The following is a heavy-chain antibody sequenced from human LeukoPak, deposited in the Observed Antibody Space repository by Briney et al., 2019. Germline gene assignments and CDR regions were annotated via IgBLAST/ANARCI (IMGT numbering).Heavy chain of an antibody. D-gene: IGHD6-19*01. Sequence: PSETLSLTCTVSGDSITDYSWIWIRQPPGKGLEWMGLIFYTGNTNYNPSLKSRVTISVDTSKNQFSLKLSSVTAADTAVYYCARVSSGWYGHYFDYWGQGTLVTVSS. CDR1: GDSITDYS. V-gene: IGHV4-59*12. CDR2: IFYTGNT. CDR3: ARVSSGWYGHYFDY. J-gene: IGHJ4*02.